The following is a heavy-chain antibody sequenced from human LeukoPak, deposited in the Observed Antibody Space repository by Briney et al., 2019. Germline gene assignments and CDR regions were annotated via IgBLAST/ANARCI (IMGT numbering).Heavy chain of an antibody. Sequence: GGSLRLSCAASGFTFSSYAMTWVRQAPGKGLELVAAISDSGGSTCYADSVKGRFTISRDNSKNTLHLQMNSLRVEDTAVYYCAKGTYSSGWYWGQGTLVTVSS. CDR3: AKGTYSSGWY. CDR1: GFTFSSYA. V-gene: IGHV3-23*01. D-gene: IGHD6-19*01. J-gene: IGHJ4*02. CDR2: ISDSGGST.